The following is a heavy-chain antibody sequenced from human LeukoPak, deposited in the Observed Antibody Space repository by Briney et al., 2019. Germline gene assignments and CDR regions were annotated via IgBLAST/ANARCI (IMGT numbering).Heavy chain of an antibody. D-gene: IGHD6-13*01. V-gene: IGHV1-69*05. CDR2: IIPIFGTA. CDR1: GGTFGSYA. J-gene: IGHJ4*02. Sequence: ASVKVSCKASGGTFGSYAISRVRQAPGQGLEWMGGIIPIFGTANYAQKFQGRVTITTDESTSTAYMELSSLRSEDTAVYYCARDQKGGIAAAGDFDYWGQGTLVTVSS. CDR3: ARDQKGGIAAAGDFDY.